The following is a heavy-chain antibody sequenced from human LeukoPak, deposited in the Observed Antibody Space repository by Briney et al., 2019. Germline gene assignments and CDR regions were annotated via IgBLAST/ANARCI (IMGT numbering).Heavy chain of an antibody. D-gene: IGHD2-21*01. CDR1: GFTFSSYA. V-gene: IGHV3-23*01. Sequence: KTGGSLRLSCAASGFTFSSYAMSSVRQAPGKGLECVSAISVSGGSTYYAHSVKGRFTISRDNAKNTLYLQTNSLRAEDTAVDYWAKSYCGGDCYDAFDIWGQGTMVTVSS. CDR3: AKSYCGGDCYDAFDI. CDR2: ISVSGGST. J-gene: IGHJ3*02.